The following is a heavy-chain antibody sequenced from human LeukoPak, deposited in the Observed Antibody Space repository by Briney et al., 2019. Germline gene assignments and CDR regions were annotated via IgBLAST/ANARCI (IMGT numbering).Heavy chain of an antibody. CDR3: ARDASTWRGYYFDS. CDR1: GGSIRSYY. CDR2: IYTSGST. D-gene: IGHD2-2*01. V-gene: IGHV4-4*07. Sequence: PSETLSLTCTVYGGSIRSYYWSWIRQPAGKGLEWIGRIYTSGSTNYNPSLKSRVTMSVDTSKNQFSLKLSSVTAADTAVYYCARDASTWRGYYFDSWGQGTLVTVSS. J-gene: IGHJ4*02.